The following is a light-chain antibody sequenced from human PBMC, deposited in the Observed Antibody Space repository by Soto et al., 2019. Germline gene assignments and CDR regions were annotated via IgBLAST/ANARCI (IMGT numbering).Light chain of an antibody. Sequence: EIVLTQSPGTLSLFPGERATLSCRATQSVNSDYLAWYQQKPGQAPRLLIYIASRRATGIPARFSGSGSGTDFPLTIDRLEPEDFAVYYCQQYCTSPWTFGQGTKVEIK. V-gene: IGKV3-20*01. CDR2: IAS. CDR3: QQYCTSPWT. J-gene: IGKJ1*01. CDR1: QSVNSDY.